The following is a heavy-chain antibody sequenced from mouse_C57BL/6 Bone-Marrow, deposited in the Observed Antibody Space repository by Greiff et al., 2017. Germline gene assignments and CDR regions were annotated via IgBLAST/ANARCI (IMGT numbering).Heavy chain of an antibody. CDR1: GFTFSSYT. V-gene: IGHV5-9*01. D-gene: IGHD1-1*01. CDR2: ISGGGGNP. Sequence: DVKLVESGGGLVKPGGSLKLSCAASGFTFSSYTMSWVRQTPEKRLQWVAAISGGGGNPYYPDIVKGLFPISRDNANNILYLQMSSLRSENTALYYCSRQVTTVLATKYFDVWGTGTTVTVSS. CDR3: SRQVTTVLATKYFDV. J-gene: IGHJ1*03.